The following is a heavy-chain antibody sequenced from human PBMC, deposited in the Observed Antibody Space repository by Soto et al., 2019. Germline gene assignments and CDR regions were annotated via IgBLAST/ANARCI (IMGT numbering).Heavy chain of an antibody. CDR1: GGSFSGYY. V-gene: IGHV4-34*01. D-gene: IGHD2-15*01. J-gene: IGHJ3*02. CDR3: ARGHYSYDAFDI. CDR2: INYSGST. Sequence: SETLSLTCAVYGGSFSGYYWSWIRQPPGKGLEWIGEINYSGSTNYNPSLKSRVTISVDTSKNQFSLRLSSVTAADTAVYYCARGHYSYDAFDIWGQGTMVTVSS.